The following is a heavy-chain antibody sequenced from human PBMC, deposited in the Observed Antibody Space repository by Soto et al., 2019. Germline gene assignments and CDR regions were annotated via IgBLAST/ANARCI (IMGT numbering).Heavy chain of an antibody. Sequence: PGGSLRLSCAASGFTFSSYGMHWVRQAPGKGLEWVAVIWYDGSNKYYADSVKGRFTISRDNSKNTLYLQMNSLRAEDTAVYYCARDLKPYSNPQSYYYGMDVWGQGTTVTVSS. V-gene: IGHV3-33*01. CDR1: GFTFSSYG. CDR3: ARDLKPYSNPQSYYYGMDV. CDR2: IWYDGSNK. J-gene: IGHJ6*02. D-gene: IGHD4-4*01.